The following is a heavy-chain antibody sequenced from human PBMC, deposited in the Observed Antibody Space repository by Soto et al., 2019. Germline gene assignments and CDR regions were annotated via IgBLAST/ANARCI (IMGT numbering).Heavy chain of an antibody. CDR3: ARGERGRFDL. D-gene: IGHD1-1*01. CDR1: GFGVSTSH. CDR2: INSDGTST. J-gene: IGHJ3*01. Sequence: GGPLRLSCTPAGFGVSTSHMNWVRQTPGKGLEGVSRINSDGTSTSDADSVKGRFTIARDNARNTVSLQMTSLRAEDTAIYYCARGERGRFDLWGHGTMVTVSS. V-gene: IGHV3-74*01.